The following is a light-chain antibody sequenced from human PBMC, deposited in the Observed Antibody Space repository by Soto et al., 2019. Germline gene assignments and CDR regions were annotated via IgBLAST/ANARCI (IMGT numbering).Light chain of an antibody. J-gene: IGKJ1*01. CDR3: QQYDISPWT. CDR1: QSVSSY. V-gene: IGKV3-20*01. Sequence: EIVLTQSPASLCLSPGERATLSCRASQSVSSYLAWYQQKPGQPPRLLIYDSSTRATGFPDRFSGSGSGTDFTLTIIRLEPEDFAVYYCQQYDISPWTFGQGTKGDIK. CDR2: DSS.